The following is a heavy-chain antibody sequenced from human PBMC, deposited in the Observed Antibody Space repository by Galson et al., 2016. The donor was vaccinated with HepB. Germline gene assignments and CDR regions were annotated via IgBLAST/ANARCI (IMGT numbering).Heavy chain of an antibody. V-gene: IGHV3-23*01. Sequence: SLRLSCAASGFTFSSYAMSWVRQAPGKGREWVSGISDSGGRTLYADSVKGRFTISSDNSKSTLYLQINGLRVDDTAVYYCAKRRGAAMIAAKVGDDFWGQGTLVIVSS. CDR2: ISDSGGRT. CDR3: AKRRGAAMIAAKVGDDF. J-gene: IGHJ4*02. D-gene: IGHD1-26*01. CDR1: GFTFSSYA.